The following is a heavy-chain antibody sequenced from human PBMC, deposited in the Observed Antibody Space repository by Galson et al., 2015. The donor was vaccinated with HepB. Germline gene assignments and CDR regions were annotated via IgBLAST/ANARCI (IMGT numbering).Heavy chain of an antibody. CDR1: GFTFSSYA. CDR3: AKIGSRSYSNYHFDY. D-gene: IGHD4-11*01. J-gene: IGHJ4*02. V-gene: IGHV3-23*01. Sequence: SLRLSCAASGFTFSSYAMSWVRQAPGKGLEWVSAISGSGGSTYYADSVKGRFTISRDNSKNTLYLQMNSLRAEDTAVYYCAKIGSRSYSNYHFDYWGQGTLVTVSS. CDR2: ISGSGGST.